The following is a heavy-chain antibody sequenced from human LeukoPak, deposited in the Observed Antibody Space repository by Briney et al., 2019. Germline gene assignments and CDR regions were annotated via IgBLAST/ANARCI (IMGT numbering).Heavy chain of an antibody. D-gene: IGHD3-3*01. CDR1: GYSFTSYW. CDR2: IYPGDPDT. Sequence: GESLKISCKGSGYSFTSYWIGWVRPMPGKGLEWMGIIYPGDPDTRYSPSFQGQVTISADKSISTAYLQWSSLKASDTAMYYCAQFWSSFAFDIWGQGTMVTVSS. J-gene: IGHJ3*02. CDR3: AQFWSSFAFDI. V-gene: IGHV5-51*01.